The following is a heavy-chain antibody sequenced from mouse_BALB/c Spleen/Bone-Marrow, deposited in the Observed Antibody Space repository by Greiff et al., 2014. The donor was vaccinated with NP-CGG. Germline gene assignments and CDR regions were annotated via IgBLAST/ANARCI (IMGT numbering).Heavy chain of an antibody. V-gene: IGHV1-7*01. CDR2: INLSTGYT. Sequence: VQRPESGAELAKPGASVKMSCKASGYTFTTYWMHWVKQRPGQGLEWIGYINLSTGYTEYNQKFKDKATLTADKSSSTAYMQLIRLTSEDSAVYYDARDDYDGYWGQGTTLTVSS. D-gene: IGHD2-4*01. CDR3: ARDDYDGY. CDR1: GYTFTTYW. J-gene: IGHJ2*01.